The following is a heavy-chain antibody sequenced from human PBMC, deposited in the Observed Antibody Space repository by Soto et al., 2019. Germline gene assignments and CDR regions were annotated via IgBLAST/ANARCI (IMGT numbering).Heavy chain of an antibody. CDR1: GYTFTSYA. CDR2: INAGNGNT. Sequence: QVQLVQSGAEVKKPGASVKVSCKASGYTFTSYAMHWVRQAPGQRLEWMGWINAGNGNTKYSQKFQGRVTITRDTSASTAYMELSSLRAEDTAVYYCARLRTGTTDYYYYYGMDVWGQGTTVTVSS. D-gene: IGHD1-1*01. J-gene: IGHJ6*02. CDR3: ARLRTGTTDYYYYYGMDV. V-gene: IGHV1-3*01.